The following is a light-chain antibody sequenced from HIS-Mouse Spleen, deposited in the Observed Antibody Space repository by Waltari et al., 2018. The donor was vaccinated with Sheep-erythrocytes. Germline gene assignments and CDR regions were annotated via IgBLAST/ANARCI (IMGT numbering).Light chain of an antibody. CDR3: SSYTSSSTWV. Sequence: QSALTQPASVSGSPGQSLTISCTGPSRDVGAYNSVSWYQQHPGHAPKLLIYDVSNRPSGVSNRFSGSKSGNTASLTISGLQAEDEADYYCSSYTSSSTWVFGGGTKLTVL. V-gene: IGLV2-14*03. J-gene: IGLJ3*02. CDR1: SRDVGAYNS. CDR2: DVS.